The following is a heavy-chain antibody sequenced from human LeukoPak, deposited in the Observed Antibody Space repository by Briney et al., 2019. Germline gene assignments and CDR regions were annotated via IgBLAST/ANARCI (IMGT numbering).Heavy chain of an antibody. CDR3: AGQTKYYYGSGSYWTAFDI. CDR1: GCTFDDHA. D-gene: IGHD3-10*01. V-gene: IGHV3-43*02. J-gene: IGHJ3*02. Sequence: PGGSLRLSCAASGCTFDDHAMHWVRQAPGKGLEWVSLIGNDGSTKYADSVKGRFTISRGSSKNSLYLEMHSLRTEDTALYYCAGQTKYYYGSGSYWTAFDIWGQGTMVTVSS. CDR2: IGNDGST.